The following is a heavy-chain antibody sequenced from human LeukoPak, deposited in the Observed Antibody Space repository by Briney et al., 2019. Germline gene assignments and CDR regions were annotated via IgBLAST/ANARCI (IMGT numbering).Heavy chain of an antibody. Sequence: PGGSLRLSCAASGFTFSSYGMHWVRQVPGKGLEWVAVISYDGSHKYYADSVKARFTISRDNSKNTLYLQMNSQRGEDTAVYYCAKGITAMVLDYWGQGTLVTVSS. V-gene: IGHV3-30*18. CDR2: ISYDGSHK. CDR1: GFTFSSYG. J-gene: IGHJ4*02. D-gene: IGHD5-18*01. CDR3: AKGITAMVLDY.